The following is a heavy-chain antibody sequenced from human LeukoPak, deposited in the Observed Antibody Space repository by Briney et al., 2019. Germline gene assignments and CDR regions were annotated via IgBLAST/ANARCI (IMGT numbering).Heavy chain of an antibody. CDR3: ARDQTQGWSNPNP. Sequence: ASVKVSCKASGYTFTGYYMHWVRQAPGQGLEWVGWINPNSGGTNYAQKFQGRVTMTRDTSISTAYMELSRLRSDDTAVYYCARDQTQGWSNPNPWGQGTLVTVSS. D-gene: IGHD2-15*01. CDR1: GYTFTGYY. CDR2: INPNSGGT. J-gene: IGHJ5*02. V-gene: IGHV1-2*02.